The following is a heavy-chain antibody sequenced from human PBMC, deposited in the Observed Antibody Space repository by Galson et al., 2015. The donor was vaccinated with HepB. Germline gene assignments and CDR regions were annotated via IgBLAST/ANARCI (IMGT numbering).Heavy chain of an antibody. Sequence: SVKVSCKASGYVFSDYAINWVRQAPGQGLEWMGWINTNTGNPTYAQGFTGRFVFSLDTSVSTTYLQISSLKVEDTAVYYCATSPYYGSGTYSNAWFDPWGQGTLVTVSS. J-gene: IGHJ5*02. CDR2: INTNTGNP. V-gene: IGHV7-4-1*02. CDR3: ATSPYYGSGTYSNAWFDP. D-gene: IGHD3-10*01. CDR1: GYVFSDYA.